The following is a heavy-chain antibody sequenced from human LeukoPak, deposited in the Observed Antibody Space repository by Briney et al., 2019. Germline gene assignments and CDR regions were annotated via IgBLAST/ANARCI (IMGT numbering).Heavy chain of an antibody. V-gene: IGHV3-23*01. CDR1: GFTFSSYA. J-gene: IGHJ3*02. Sequence: GGSLRLSCAVSGFTFSSYAMSWVRQAPGKGLEWVSAISGSGGSTYYADSVKGRFTISRDNSKNTLYLQMNSLRAEDTAVYHCAKAHGYSYGGAFDIWGQGTMVTVSS. CDR2: ISGSGGST. D-gene: IGHD5-18*01. CDR3: AKAHGYSYGGAFDI.